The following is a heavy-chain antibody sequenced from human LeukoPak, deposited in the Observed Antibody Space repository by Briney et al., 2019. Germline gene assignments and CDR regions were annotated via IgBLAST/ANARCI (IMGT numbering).Heavy chain of an antibody. D-gene: IGHD3-9*01. V-gene: IGHV1-18*01. CDR1: GGTFSSYA. Sequence: ASVKVSCKASGGTFSSYAISWVRQAPGQGLEWMGWISAYNGNTNYAQKLQGRVTMTTDTSTSTAYMELRSLRSDDTAVYYCARADFDREGPYYYMDVWGKGTTVTISS. J-gene: IGHJ6*03. CDR3: ARADFDREGPYYYMDV. CDR2: ISAYNGNT.